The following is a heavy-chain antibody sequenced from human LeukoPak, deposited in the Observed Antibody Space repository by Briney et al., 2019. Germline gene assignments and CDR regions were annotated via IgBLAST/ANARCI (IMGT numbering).Heavy chain of an antibody. Sequence: GGSLRLSCAASGFTFSSYSMTWVRQAPGKGLEWVSSISSSSSYIYYADSVKGRFTISRDNAKNSLYLQMNSLRAEDTAVYYCAREGATTADYWGQGTLVTVSS. CDR1: GFTFSSYS. CDR2: ISSSSSYI. D-gene: IGHD4-17*01. V-gene: IGHV3-21*01. J-gene: IGHJ4*02. CDR3: AREGATTADY.